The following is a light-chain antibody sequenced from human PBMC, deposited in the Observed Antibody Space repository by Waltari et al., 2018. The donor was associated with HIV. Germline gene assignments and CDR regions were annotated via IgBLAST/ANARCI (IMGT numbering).Light chain of an antibody. CDR3: ATSYSSLSVVL. V-gene: IGLV1-51*01. CDR1: TSNIGNNP. J-gene: IGLJ2*01. Sequence: QPVLTQPPSVSAPPGPTATISCSGNTSNIGNNPVTWYRHVPELAPKLRIFDKIKTPPVMPARCSGSKSDTSPTLGIAGLQPADDADYYCATSYSSLSVVLFGGGTKLTVL. CDR2: DKI.